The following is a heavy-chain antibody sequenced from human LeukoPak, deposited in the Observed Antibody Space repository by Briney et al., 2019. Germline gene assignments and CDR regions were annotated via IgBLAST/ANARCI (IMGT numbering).Heavy chain of an antibody. CDR2: IIPIFGTA. V-gene: IGHV1-69*13. J-gene: IGHJ5*02. D-gene: IGHD3-3*01. Sequence: SVKVSCKASGGTFSSYAISWVRQAPGQGLEWMGGIIPIFGTANYAQKFQGRVTITADESTSTAYMELSSLRSEDTAVYYCARDKTNYDFWSGYYPNWFDPWGQGTLVTVSS. CDR1: GGTFSSYA. CDR3: ARDKTNYDFWSGYYPNWFDP.